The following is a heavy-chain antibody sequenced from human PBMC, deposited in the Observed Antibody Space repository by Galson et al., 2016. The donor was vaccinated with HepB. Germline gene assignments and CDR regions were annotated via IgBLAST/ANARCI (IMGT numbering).Heavy chain of an antibody. V-gene: IGHV4-31*03. J-gene: IGHJ4*02. CDR1: GGSISRGGYY. CDR2: IYYSGNT. Sequence: TLSVTCTVSGGSISRGGYYWSWIRQHPGKGLEWIGSIYYSGNTHYNPPLKSRVTISVDTSKNQFSLKLTSVTAADTAVYYCARTPIGYDSSGYYSDWGQGTLVTVSS. D-gene: IGHD3-22*01. CDR3: ARTPIGYDSSGYYSD.